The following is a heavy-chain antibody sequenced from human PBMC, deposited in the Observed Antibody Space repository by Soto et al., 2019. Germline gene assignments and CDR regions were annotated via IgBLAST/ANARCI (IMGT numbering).Heavy chain of an antibody. V-gene: IGHV3-21*02. CDR3: VREDGLVGSNSAFDQ. CDR2: INGRSNYK. D-gene: IGHD7-27*01. J-gene: IGHJ4*02. Sequence: EVELLESGGGLVKPGGSLRLSCAASGFSFSTYNMNWVRQAPGKELEWVSSINGRSNYKYYTDSVKGRFTISRDNPKNSLYLQMDSLRVEDTAVYYCVREDGLVGSNSAFDQWGQGTLVIVSS. CDR1: GFSFSTYN.